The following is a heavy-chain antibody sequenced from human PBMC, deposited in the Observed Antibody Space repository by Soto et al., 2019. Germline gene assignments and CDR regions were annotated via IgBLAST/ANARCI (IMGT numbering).Heavy chain of an antibody. J-gene: IGHJ4*02. V-gene: IGHV4-61*01. CDR3: AREGTLGYLDN. CDR1: GGSVSRGSFY. D-gene: IGHD2-15*01. CDR2: LYYSGNT. Sequence: QLQESGPGLVKPSETLSLTCTVSGGSVSRGSFYWSWIRQSPGKGLEWIGYLYYSGNTNYNPSLKRRVPISVDTSENQFSLNMSSVTAADTAVYSCAREGTLGYLDNWGQGTLVTVSS.